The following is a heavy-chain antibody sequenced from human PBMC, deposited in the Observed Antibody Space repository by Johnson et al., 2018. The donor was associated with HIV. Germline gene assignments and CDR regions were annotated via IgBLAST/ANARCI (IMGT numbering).Heavy chain of an antibody. J-gene: IGHJ3*02. D-gene: IGHD5-24*01. CDR1: GFTFSSYG. V-gene: IGHV3-30*03. CDR3: ARDEPYNLNAFDI. CDR2: ISYDGSDK. Sequence: QVQLVESGGGVVQPGRSLSLSCAASGFTFSSYGMHWVRQAPGKGLDWVAVISYDGSDKYYADSVKGRFTLSRDNSKNTLYLQMNSLRAEDTAVYYCARDEPYNLNAFDIWGQGTMVTVSS.